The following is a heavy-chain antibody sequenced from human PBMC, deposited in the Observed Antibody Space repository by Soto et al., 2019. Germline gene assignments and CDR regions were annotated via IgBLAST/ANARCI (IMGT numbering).Heavy chain of an antibody. V-gene: IGHV4-39*01. CDR3: ASPLWERGEYYYYVVDV. D-gene: IGHD1-26*01. J-gene: IGHJ6*02. CDR2: IYYSGST. CDR1: GGSISSSNYY. Sequence: SETLSLTCTVSGGSISSSNYYWGWIRQPPGTGLEWIGSIYYSGSTYYNPSLKSRVTISIDTSKNQFSLKLSSVTAADTAVYYCASPLWERGEYYYYVVDVWGQGTTVTVSS.